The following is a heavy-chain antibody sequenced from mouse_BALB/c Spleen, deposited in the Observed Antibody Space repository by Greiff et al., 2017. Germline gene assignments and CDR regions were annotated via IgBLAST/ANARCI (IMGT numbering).Heavy chain of an antibody. D-gene: IGHD2-10*02. CDR1: GFSLTSYG. CDR3: ARNPPSRNYDAMDY. J-gene: IGHJ4*01. V-gene: IGHV2-2*02. Sequence: VQLQQSGPGLVQPSQSLSITCTVSGFSLTSYGVHWVRQSPGKGLEWLGVIWSGGSTDYNAAFISRLSISKDNSKSQVFFKMNSLQANDTAIYYCARNPPSRNYDAMDYWGQGTSVTVSS. CDR2: IWSGGST.